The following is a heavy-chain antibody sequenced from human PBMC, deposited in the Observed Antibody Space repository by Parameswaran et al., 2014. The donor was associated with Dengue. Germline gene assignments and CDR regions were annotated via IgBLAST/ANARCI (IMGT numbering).Heavy chain of an antibody. V-gene: IGHV1-46*01. CDR3: ARAGVDTAMDLGDY. CDR2: INPSGGST. Sequence: WVRQAPGQGLEWMGIINPSGGSTSYAQKFQGRVTMTRDTSTSTVYMELSSLRSEDTAMYYCARAGVDTAMDLGDYWGQGTLVTVSS. D-gene: IGHD5-18*01. J-gene: IGHJ4*02.